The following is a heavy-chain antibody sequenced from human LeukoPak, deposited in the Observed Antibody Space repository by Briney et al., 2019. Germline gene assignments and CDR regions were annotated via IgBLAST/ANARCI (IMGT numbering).Heavy chain of an antibody. D-gene: IGHD5-12*01. V-gene: IGHV3-21*01. J-gene: IGHJ4*02. CDR1: GFTFSSYS. CDR3: ARHGSLVDIVATRPSSIDY. Sequence: GGSLRLSCAASGFTFSSYSMNWVRQAPGKGLEWVSSISSSSSYIYYADSVKGRFTISRDNAKNSLYLQMNSLRAEDTAVYYCARHGSLVDIVATRPSSIDYWGQGTLVTVSS. CDR2: ISSSSSYI.